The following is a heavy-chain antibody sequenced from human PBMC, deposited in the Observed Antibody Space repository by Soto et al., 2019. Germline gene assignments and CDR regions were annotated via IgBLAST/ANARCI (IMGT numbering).Heavy chain of an antibody. V-gene: IGHV4-30-4*01. D-gene: IGHD7-27*01. J-gene: IGHJ4*02. CDR3: ARGPSGDKIDS. CDR1: SGSISRAAFC. CDR2: IYDGGTT. Sequence: SLTNTVSSGSISRAAFCWSWIRQSPDKGLEWIGHIYDGGTTYSSPSLKGRVTISADTSETQFSLKLSSVSAADTAVDYCARGPSGDKIDSWGQG.